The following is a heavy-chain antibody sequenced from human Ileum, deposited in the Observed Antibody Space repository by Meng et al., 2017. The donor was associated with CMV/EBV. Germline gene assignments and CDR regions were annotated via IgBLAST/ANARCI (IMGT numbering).Heavy chain of an antibody. J-gene: IGHJ4*02. Sequence: CKASGYNFTSSNVVRVRQAPGQGPEWMGWINTNTGNPTYAQGFTGRFVFSLDTSVSTTYLQISSLKAEDTAVYYCARDGLSGRYFDYWGQGTLVTVSS. CDR1: GYNFTSSN. D-gene: IGHD1-26*01. CDR2: INTNTGNP. CDR3: ARDGLSGRYFDY. V-gene: IGHV7-4-1*02.